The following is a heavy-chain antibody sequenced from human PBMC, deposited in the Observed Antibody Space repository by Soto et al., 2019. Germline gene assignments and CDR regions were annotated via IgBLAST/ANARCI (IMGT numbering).Heavy chain of an antibody. CDR1: GFTFSSYA. Sequence: EVQLLESGGGLVQPGGSLRLSCAASGFTFSSYAMSWVRQAPGKGLEWVSAISGSGGSTYYADSVKGRFTISRDNSKNALSRQMPSLRAEDTAVYYCAKEYSLTPTHYFDYWGQGTLVTVSA. V-gene: IGHV3-23*01. J-gene: IGHJ4*02. CDR3: AKEYSLTPTHYFDY. D-gene: IGHD2-15*01. CDR2: ISGSGGST.